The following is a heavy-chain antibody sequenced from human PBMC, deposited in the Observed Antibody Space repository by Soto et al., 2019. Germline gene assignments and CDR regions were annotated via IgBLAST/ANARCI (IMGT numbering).Heavy chain of an antibody. Sequence: GGSLRLSCAASGFTFSSYSMNWVRQAPGKGLEWVSSISSSSSYIYYADSVKGRFTISRDNAKNSLYLQMNSLRAEDTAVYYCASAKPYYDFWSGYVGDAFDIWGQGTMVTVSS. CDR2: ISSSSSYI. D-gene: IGHD3-3*01. V-gene: IGHV3-21*01. CDR3: ASAKPYYDFWSGYVGDAFDI. J-gene: IGHJ3*02. CDR1: GFTFSSYS.